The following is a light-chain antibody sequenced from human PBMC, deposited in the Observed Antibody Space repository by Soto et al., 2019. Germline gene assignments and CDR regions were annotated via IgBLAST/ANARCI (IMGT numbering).Light chain of an antibody. CDR2: EVS. Sequence: QSALTQPASVSGSPGQSITISCTGSTSDVGSSNYVSWYQQHPGKAPKLILYEVSHRPSGVSDRFSGSKSGNTASLTVSWLQAEDEADYYCSSYTIITTPFVFGSGTKATVL. V-gene: IGLV2-14*01. CDR1: TSDVGSSNY. J-gene: IGLJ1*01. CDR3: SSYTIITTPFV.